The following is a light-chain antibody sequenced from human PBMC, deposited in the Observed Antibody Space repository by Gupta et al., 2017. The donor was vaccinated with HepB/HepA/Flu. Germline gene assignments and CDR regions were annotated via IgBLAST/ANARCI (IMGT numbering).Light chain of an antibody. J-gene: IGKJ2*01. CDR3: QQRSNWLTT. Sequence: EIVLTQSPATLSLSPGERATLSCRASQSISSYLAWYQQKPGQAPRLLIYNASNRATGIPARFSGSGSGTDFTLTISGLEPEDFAVYYCQQRSNWLTTFGQGTKLEI. CDR1: QSISSY. CDR2: NAS. V-gene: IGKV3-11*01.